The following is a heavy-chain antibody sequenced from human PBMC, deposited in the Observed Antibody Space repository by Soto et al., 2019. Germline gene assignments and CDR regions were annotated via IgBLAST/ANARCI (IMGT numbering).Heavy chain of an antibody. V-gene: IGHV4-30-2*01. Sequence: LSLTCAVSGGSISGGGFSWSWIRQPPGKGLEWIGYILHTGGTQYNPSLKSRVSMSVDKSKNQFSLHLTSVTAADTAVYYCARLQFGEGFDYWGQGALVSSP. J-gene: IGHJ4*02. CDR1: GGSISGGGFS. CDR3: ARLQFGEGFDY. D-gene: IGHD3-10*01. CDR2: ILHTGGT.